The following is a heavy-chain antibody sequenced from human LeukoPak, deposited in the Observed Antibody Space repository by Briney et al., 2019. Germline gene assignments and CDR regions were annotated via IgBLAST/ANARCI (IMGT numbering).Heavy chain of an antibody. Sequence: GRSLRLSCAASGFTFSSYAMSWVRQAPGKGLEWVSAISGSGGSTYYADSVKGRFTISRDNSKNTLYLQVNSLRAEDTAVYYCARDSNKRGYFDYWGQGTLVTVSS. J-gene: IGHJ4*02. CDR2: ISGSGGST. CDR1: GFTFSSYA. V-gene: IGHV3-23*01. D-gene: IGHD4-4*01. CDR3: ARDSNKRGYFDY.